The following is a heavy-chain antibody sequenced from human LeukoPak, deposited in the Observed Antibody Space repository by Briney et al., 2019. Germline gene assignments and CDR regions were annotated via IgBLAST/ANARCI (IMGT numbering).Heavy chain of an antibody. D-gene: IGHD3-10*01. V-gene: IGHV3-23*01. J-gene: IGHJ4*02. Sequence: GGSLRLSCAASGFTFSSYAMTWVRQAPGKGLEWVSSISSSGGSTYYADPVRGRFTISRDNSKNTLYLQMNSLRAEDTAIYYCAKDLVTGSLDYWGQGTLVTVSS. CDR2: ISSSGGST. CDR3: AKDLVTGSLDY. CDR1: GFTFSSYA.